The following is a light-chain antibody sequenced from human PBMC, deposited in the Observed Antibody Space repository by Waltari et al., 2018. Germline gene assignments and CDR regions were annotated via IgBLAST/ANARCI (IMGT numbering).Light chain of an antibody. V-gene: IGLV1-44*01. Sequence: QSVLTQPPSASGAPGQRVTISGSGSNSTIGSSTVNWYLQVPGTAPRLLIYSNDQRPSGVPDRFSGSKSGTSASLAISGLQSEDEADYCCATWDARLTNVLFGGGTKVTVL. CDR1: NSTIGSST. CDR3: ATWDARLTNVL. CDR2: SND. J-gene: IGLJ3*02.